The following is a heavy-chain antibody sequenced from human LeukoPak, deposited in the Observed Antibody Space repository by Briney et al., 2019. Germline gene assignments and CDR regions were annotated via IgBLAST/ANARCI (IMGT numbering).Heavy chain of an antibody. CDR3: ARDNYGSGSQAPGVWFDT. V-gene: IGHV4-30-4*01. CDR1: GGSISSGVYC. Sequence: SETLSLTCTVSGGSISSGVYCWSWIRQPPGKCLEWIVYVYYIGTTSYNPSLKTRFTISVDTSKNQFSLKLSSVTAADTAVYYCARDNYGSGSQAPGVWFDTWGQGALVTVSS. J-gene: IGHJ5*02. CDR2: VYYIGTT. D-gene: IGHD3-10*01.